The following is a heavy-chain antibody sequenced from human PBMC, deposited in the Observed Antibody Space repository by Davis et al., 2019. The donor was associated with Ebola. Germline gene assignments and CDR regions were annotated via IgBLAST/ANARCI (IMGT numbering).Heavy chain of an antibody. CDR2: INQSGST. CDR3: ASFGYTSSATEL. V-gene: IGHV4-34*01. Sequence: PGGSLRLSCAVYGGSFSGYYWIWIRQPSGKGLEWIGEINQSGSTNCNPFLKSRVTISADTSNNRVSLRLTSVTAADTAVYFCASFGYTSSATELWGQGTLVSVSS. CDR1: GGSFSGYY. J-gene: IGHJ4*02. D-gene: IGHD5-12*01.